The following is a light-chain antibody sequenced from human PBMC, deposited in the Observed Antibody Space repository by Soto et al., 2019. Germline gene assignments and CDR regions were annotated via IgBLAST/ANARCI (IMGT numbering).Light chain of an antibody. CDR3: QTWGTGIAV. CDR2: LNSDGSH. J-gene: IGLJ7*01. CDR1: SGYSSYA. V-gene: IGLV4-69*01. Sequence: QLVLTQSPSASASLGASVKLTCTVSSGYSSYAIAWHQQQPEKGPRYLMKLNSDGSHSKGDGIPDRFSGSSSGAERYLTISSLQSEDEADDYCQTWGTGIAVFGGGTQLTVL.